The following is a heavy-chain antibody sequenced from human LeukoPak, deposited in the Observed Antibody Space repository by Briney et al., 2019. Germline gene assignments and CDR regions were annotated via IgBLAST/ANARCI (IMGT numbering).Heavy chain of an antibody. J-gene: IGHJ4*02. CDR1: GFTFRSYE. CDR2: ISSSGSPI. CDR3: ARVPHYNFWSGYSFDY. V-gene: IGHV3-48*03. D-gene: IGHD3-3*01. Sequence: GGSLRLSCTASGFTFRSYEINWVRQAPGKGLEWVSYISSSGSPIYYADSVKGRFTISRDNAKNSLYLQMNSLRAEDTAFYYCARVPHYNFWSGYSFDYWGQGTLVTVSS.